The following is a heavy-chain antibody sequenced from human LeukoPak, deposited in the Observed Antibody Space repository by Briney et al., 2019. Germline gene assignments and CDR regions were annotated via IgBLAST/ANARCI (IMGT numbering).Heavy chain of an antibody. CDR1: GGSISGGDYY. V-gene: IGHV4-30-4*01. CDR2: IYYSGST. CDR3: ARVPGYSYGETDY. J-gene: IGHJ4*02. D-gene: IGHD5-18*01. Sequence: SETLSLTCTVSGGSISGGDYYWSWIRQPPGKGLEWIGYIYYSGSTYYNPSLKSRVTIPVDTSKNQFSLKLSSVTAADTAVYYCARVPGYSYGETDYWGQGTLVTVSS.